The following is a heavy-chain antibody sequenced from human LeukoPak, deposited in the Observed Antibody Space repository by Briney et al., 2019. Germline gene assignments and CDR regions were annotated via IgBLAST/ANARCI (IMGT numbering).Heavy chain of an antibody. CDR2: ISGSGGST. CDR1: AFTVSSNY. J-gene: IGHJ4*02. D-gene: IGHD6-13*01. V-gene: IGHV3-23*01. Sequence: GGSLRLSCAASAFTVSSNYMSWVRQVPGKGLEWVSAISGSGGSTYYADSVKGRFTISRDNSKNTLYLQMNSLRAEDTAVYYCARSIAAAGRGTDYWGQGTLVTVSS. CDR3: ARSIAAAGRGTDY.